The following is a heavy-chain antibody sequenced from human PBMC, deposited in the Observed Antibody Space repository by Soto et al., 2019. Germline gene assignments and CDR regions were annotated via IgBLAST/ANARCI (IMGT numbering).Heavy chain of an antibody. V-gene: IGHV4-31*03. J-gene: IGHJ6*02. CDR3: ARLQYYYGSDNYYGMDV. D-gene: IGHD3-10*01. CDR2: IYYSGST. Sequence: SDTLSPTYIVSGCPISNGGYYWGWIRQHPGKGLEWIGYIYYSGSTYYNPSLKSRVTISVDTSKNQFSLKLSSVTAADTAVYYCARLQYYYGSDNYYGMDVWGQGTTVT. CDR1: GCPISNGGYY.